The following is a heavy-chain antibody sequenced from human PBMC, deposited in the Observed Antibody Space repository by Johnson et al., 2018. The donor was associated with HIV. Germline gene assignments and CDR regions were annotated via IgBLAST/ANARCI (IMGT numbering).Heavy chain of an antibody. CDR3: ARVGGTFWRDLAFGI. CDR2: INWNGGST. V-gene: IGHV3-20*04. CDR1: GFTFDDYG. Sequence: VQLVESGGGVVRPGGSLRLSCATSGFTFDDYGMSWVRQAPGKGLEWVSGINWNGGSTGYADSVKGRFTISRDNAKNSLYLQMNSLRAEDTALYYCARVGGTFWRDLAFGIWGQGTMVTVSS. D-gene: IGHD3-3*01. J-gene: IGHJ3*02.